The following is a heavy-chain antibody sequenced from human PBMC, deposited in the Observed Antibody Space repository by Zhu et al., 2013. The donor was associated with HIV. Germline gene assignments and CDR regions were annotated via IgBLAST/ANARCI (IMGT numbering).Heavy chain of an antibody. V-gene: IGHV1-69*01. CDR3: ARDMAPVGGYRYYYMDV. J-gene: IGHJ6*03. Sequence: QVKLVQSGAEVKKPGSSMKVSCMASGGTFSRYAINWVRQAPGQGLEWVGEIIPIFGTPNYAQKFQGRVTITADESTSTAYMELSSLRSDDTAIYYCARDMAPVGGYRYYYMDVWGNGTTVTVSS. CDR2: IIPIFGTP. D-gene: IGHD3-16*01. CDR1: GGTFSRYA.